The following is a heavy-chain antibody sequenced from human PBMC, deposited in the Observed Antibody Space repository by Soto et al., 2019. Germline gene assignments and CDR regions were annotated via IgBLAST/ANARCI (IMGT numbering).Heavy chain of an antibody. J-gene: IGHJ1*01. V-gene: IGHV3-23*01. D-gene: IGHD6-19*01. CDR3: AKGVPGIAVAGTGYFQH. CDR1: GFTFSSYA. CDR2: ISGSGDST. Sequence: GGSLTLSCAASGFTFSSYAMSWARQAPGKGLEWVSGISGSGDSTYYADSVKGRFTISRDNSKNTLYLQMNSLRAEDTAVYYCAKGVPGIAVAGTGYFQHWGQGT.